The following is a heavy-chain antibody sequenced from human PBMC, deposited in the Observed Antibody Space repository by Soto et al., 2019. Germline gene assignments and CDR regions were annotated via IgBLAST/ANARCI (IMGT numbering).Heavy chain of an antibody. CDR1: GFTFSSYA. CDR2: ISGSGGST. J-gene: IGHJ4*02. V-gene: IGHV3-23*01. CDR3: AKDGLLEDIVGGMAGGFDY. Sequence: EVQLLESGGGLVQPGGSLRLSCAASGFTFSSYAMSWVRQAPGKGLEWVSAISGSGGSTYYADSVKGRFTISRDNSKNTLYLQMNSLRAEDTAVYYCAKDGLLEDIVGGMAGGFDYWGQGTLVTVSS. D-gene: IGHD2-15*01.